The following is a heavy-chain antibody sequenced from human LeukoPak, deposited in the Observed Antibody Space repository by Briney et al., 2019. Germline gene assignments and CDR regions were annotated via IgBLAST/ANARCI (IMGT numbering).Heavy chain of an antibody. CDR1: GGSFSGYY. V-gene: IGHV4-34*01. J-gene: IGHJ4*02. Sequence: SETLSLTCAVYGGSFSGYYWNWIRQPPGKGLEWIGEINHSGSTNYNPSLKSRVTISVDTSKNQFSLKLSSVTAADTAVYYCARGSWVVPAATDYWGQGTLVTVSS. D-gene: IGHD2-2*01. CDR3: ARGSWVVPAATDY. CDR2: INHSGST.